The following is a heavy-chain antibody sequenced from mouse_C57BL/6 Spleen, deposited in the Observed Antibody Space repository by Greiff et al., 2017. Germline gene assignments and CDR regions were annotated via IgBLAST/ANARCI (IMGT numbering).Heavy chain of an antibody. CDR1: GFTFSSYA. D-gene: IGHD1-1*01. Sequence: EVQLVESGGGLVKPGGSLKLSCAASGFTFSSYAMSWVRQTPEKRLEWVATISDGGSYTYYPDNVKGRFTISRDNAKNNLYLQMSHLKSEDTAMYYCARDPGYYGSSYRAYWGQGTLVTVSA. CDR2: ISDGGSYT. J-gene: IGHJ3*01. CDR3: ARDPGYYGSSYRAY. V-gene: IGHV5-4*01.